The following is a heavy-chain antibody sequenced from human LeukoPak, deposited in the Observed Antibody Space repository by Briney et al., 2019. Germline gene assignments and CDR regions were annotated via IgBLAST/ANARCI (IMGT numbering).Heavy chain of an antibody. Sequence: SGPALVKPTQTLTLTCTFSGFSLSTSGMRVSWIRQPRGKALEWLARIDWDDDKFYSTSLKTRLTISKDTSKNQVVLTMTNMDPVDTATYYCARNLIAAGFDPWGQGTLVTVSS. CDR2: IDWDDDK. CDR1: GFSLSTSGMR. V-gene: IGHV2-70*04. J-gene: IGHJ5*02. CDR3: ARNLIAAGFDP. D-gene: IGHD6-13*01.